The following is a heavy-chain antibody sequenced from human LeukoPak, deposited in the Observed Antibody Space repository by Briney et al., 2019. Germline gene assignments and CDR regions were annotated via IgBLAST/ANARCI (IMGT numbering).Heavy chain of an antibody. Sequence: SETLSLTCTVSGGSISSSSYYWGWIRQPPGKGLEWIGSIYYSGSTYYIPSLKSRVTISVDMSKNQFSLKLSSVTAADTAVYYCARLGGGYSYGYGVDYWGQGTLVTVSS. CDR3: ARLGGGYSYGYGVDY. D-gene: IGHD5-18*01. CDR2: IYYSGST. J-gene: IGHJ4*02. V-gene: IGHV4-39*01. CDR1: GGSISSSSYY.